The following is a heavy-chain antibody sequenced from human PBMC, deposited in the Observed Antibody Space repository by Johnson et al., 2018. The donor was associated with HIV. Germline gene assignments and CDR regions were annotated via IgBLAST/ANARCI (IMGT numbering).Heavy chain of an antibody. D-gene: IGHD1-26*01. CDR1: GFTFSSYA. CDR2: ISYDGSNK. CDR3: AREPGRRELRRDAFDI. V-gene: IGHV3-30*04. J-gene: IGHJ3*02. Sequence: QVQLVESGGGVVQPGRSLRLSCAASGFTFSSYAMHWVRQAPGKGLEWVAVISYDGSNKYYADSVKGRFTISRDNTKNTLYVQMNSLRAEDTAVDFCAREPGRRELRRDAFDIWGQGTMVTVSS.